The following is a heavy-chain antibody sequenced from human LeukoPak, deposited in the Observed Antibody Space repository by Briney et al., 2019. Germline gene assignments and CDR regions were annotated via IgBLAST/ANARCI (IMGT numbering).Heavy chain of an antibody. CDR3: ALDTPQHLKRFDY. CDR1: GYTLDRFG. Sequence: ASVTVSCKASGYTLDRFGMSWVRQAPGLGLEWLGWINPYNGKTIFGEKFQGRVTLTTDTSTSTVYMELTSLTYDDTALYFFALDTPQHLKRFDYWGQGTLVTVTS. V-gene: IGHV1-18*01. CDR2: INPYNGKT. D-gene: IGHD6-13*01. J-gene: IGHJ4*02.